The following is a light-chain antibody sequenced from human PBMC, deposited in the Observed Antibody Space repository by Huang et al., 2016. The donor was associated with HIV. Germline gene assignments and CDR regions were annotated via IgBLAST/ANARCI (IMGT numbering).Light chain of an antibody. CDR1: QSLVHSDGNTY. V-gene: IGKV2-30*02. Sequence: DVVMTQSPLSLPVTLGQPASISCRSSQSLVHSDGNTYLNWFHQRRGQSPRRLIYKVYKRDCGVLDRFSGSGSGTDFTLKISMVEAEDVGVYYCMQGTHWPPTFGGGTKVEIK. CDR2: KVY. CDR3: MQGTHWPPT. J-gene: IGKJ4*01.